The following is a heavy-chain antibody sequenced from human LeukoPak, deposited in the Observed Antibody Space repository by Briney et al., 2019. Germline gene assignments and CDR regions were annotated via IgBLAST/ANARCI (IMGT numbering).Heavy chain of an antibody. Sequence: GGSLRLCRAASGFTFSDYSMSWIRQAPGKGLEWVSYITESGSTIYYADSVRGRFTISRDNAKNSLYLQMNSLRAEDTAVYYCARDNGGDAFDIWGQGTMVTVSS. V-gene: IGHV3-11*04. J-gene: IGHJ3*02. CDR2: ITESGSTI. D-gene: IGHD4-23*01. CDR3: ARDNGGDAFDI. CDR1: GFTFSDYS.